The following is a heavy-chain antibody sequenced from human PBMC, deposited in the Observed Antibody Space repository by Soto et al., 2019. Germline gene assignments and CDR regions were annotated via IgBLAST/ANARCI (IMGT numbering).Heavy chain of an antibody. V-gene: IGHV3-33*01. CDR3: ARGPHYGSSGYYFDY. J-gene: IGHJ4*02. CDR1: GFTFSSYG. D-gene: IGHD3-22*01. CDR2: IWYDGSNK. Sequence: PXXSLRLSCAASGFTFSSYGMHWVPQAPGKGLEWVAVIWYDGSNKYYADPVKGRFTISRDNSKNTLYLQMNSLRAEDTAVYYCARGPHYGSSGYYFDYWGQGTQVTVSS.